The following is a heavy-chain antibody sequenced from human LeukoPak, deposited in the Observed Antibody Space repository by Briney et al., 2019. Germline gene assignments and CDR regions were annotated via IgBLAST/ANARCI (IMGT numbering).Heavy chain of an antibody. D-gene: IGHD2-2*03. CDR1: GFTFSSYA. CDR3: AKGELFGYCSSTSCYADPRCFDY. V-gene: IGHV3-23*01. CDR2: ISGSGGST. Sequence: GGSLRLSCAASGFTFSSYAMSWVRQAPEKGLEWVSAISGSGGSTYYADSVKGRFTISRDNSKNTLYLQMNSLRAEDTAVYYCAKGELFGYCSSTSCYADPRCFDYWGQGTLVTVSS. J-gene: IGHJ4*02.